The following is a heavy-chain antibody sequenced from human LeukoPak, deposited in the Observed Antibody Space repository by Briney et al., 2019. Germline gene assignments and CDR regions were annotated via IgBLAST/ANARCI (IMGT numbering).Heavy chain of an antibody. Sequence: GGSLRLSCAASGFTFSSYWMSWVRQAPGKGLEWVANIKQDGSEMHYVDSVKGRFTISRDNAKNSLYLQMNSLRAEDTADYYCAGAIAAADDYWGQGTLVTVSS. CDR1: GFTFSSYW. J-gene: IGHJ4*02. CDR2: IKQDGSEM. CDR3: AGAIAAADDY. D-gene: IGHD6-13*01. V-gene: IGHV3-7*03.